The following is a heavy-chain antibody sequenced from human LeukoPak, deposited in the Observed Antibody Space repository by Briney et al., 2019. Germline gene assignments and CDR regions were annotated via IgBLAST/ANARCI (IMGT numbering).Heavy chain of an antibody. CDR1: GGTFNSYA. Sequence: VASVKVSCKASGGTFNSYAISWVRQAPGQGLEWMGGIIPIFGTADYAQKFQGRVTITADESTSTAYMELSSLRSEDTAVYYCARDSYGGSYYYWGQGTLVTVSS. CDR3: ARDSYGGSYYY. CDR2: IIPIFGTA. J-gene: IGHJ4*02. V-gene: IGHV1-69*01. D-gene: IGHD1-26*01.